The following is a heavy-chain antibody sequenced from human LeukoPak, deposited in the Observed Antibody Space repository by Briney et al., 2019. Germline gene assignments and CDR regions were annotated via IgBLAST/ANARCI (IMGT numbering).Heavy chain of an antibody. CDR2: IYPGDSDT. CDR1: GYSLTSYW. CDR3: AMTTGLLQNAFDI. V-gene: IGHV5-51*01. J-gene: IGHJ3*02. D-gene: IGHD2-15*01. Sequence: GESLKISCKGSGYSLTSYWIGWVRQMPGKGLEWMGIIYPGDSDTRYSPSFQGQVTISADKSISTAYLQWSSLKASDTAMYYCAMTTGLLQNAFDIWGQGTMVTVSS.